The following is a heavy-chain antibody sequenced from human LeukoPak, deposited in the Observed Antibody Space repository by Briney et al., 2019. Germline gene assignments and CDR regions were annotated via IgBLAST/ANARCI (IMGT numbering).Heavy chain of an antibody. CDR2: IKSKTDGGTT. V-gene: IGHV3-15*01. CDR3: TTGPLITYYYDSSGFFHKDFDH. J-gene: IGHJ4*02. D-gene: IGHD3-22*01. CDR1: GFTFSNAW. Sequence: GGSLRLSCAASGFTFSNAWMSWVRQAPGKGLEWVGRIKSKTDGGTTDYAAPVKGRFTISRDDSKNTLYLQMNSLKTEDTAVYYCTTGPLITYYYDSSGFFHKDFDHWGQGTLVTVSS.